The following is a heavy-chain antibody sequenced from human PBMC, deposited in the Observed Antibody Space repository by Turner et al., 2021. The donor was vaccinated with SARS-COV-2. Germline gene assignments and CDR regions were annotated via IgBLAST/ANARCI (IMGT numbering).Heavy chain of an antibody. J-gene: IGHJ5*02. CDR3: ARVDIVSTNYFDP. Sequence: QVQLQQWGAGLLKPSETLSLTCAVSGGSLSGYYGSWIRQPPGKGLEWIGEINHSGYTNYNPSLKSRVTISVDTSKNQISLKLNSVTAADTALYYCARVDIVSTNYFDPWGQGTLVTVSS. CDR2: INHSGYT. CDR1: GGSLSGYY. V-gene: IGHV4-34*02. D-gene: IGHD5-12*01.